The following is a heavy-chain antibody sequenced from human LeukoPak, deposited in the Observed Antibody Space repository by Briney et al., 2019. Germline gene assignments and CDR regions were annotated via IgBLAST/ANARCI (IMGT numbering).Heavy chain of an antibody. CDR1: GFTFSSYW. CDR2: IKQDGSEK. CDR3: ASHSYGYNH. D-gene: IGHD3-16*01. V-gene: IGHV3-7*01. Sequence: GGSLRLSCAASGFTFSSYWMSWVRQTPGKGLEWVANIKQDGSEKNYVDSVKGRFTIFRDNARNSLYLQMNSLRAEDTAAYYCASHSYGYNHWGQGTLVIVSS. J-gene: IGHJ5*02.